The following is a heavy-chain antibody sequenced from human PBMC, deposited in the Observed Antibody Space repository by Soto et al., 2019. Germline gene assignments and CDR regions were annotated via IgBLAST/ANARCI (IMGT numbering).Heavy chain of an antibody. Sequence: ASVKVSCKASGYTFTTYYLHWVRQAPGQGLEWMGIINPSGGSTNYAQRFQGRVTMTSDTSTSTVYMELSSLRADDTAVYYCARVVLTPTPTTSTWFDPWGQGTLVTVSS. D-gene: IGHD4-4*01. V-gene: IGHV1-46*01. J-gene: IGHJ5*02. CDR2: INPSGGST. CDR3: ARVVLTPTPTTSTWFDP. CDR1: GYTFTTYY.